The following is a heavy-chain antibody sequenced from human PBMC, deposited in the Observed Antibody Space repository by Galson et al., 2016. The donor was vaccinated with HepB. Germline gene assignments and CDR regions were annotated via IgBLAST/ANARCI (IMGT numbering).Heavy chain of an antibody. CDR3: ARDDFGDSIDY. CDR1: GFTFSSYG. CDR2: IWYDGSNK. J-gene: IGHJ4*02. Sequence: SLRLSCAASGFTFSSYGMHRVRQAPGKGLEWVAVIWYDGSNKYYADSVKGRFTISRDNSKNTLYVQMNSLRAEDTAVYYCARDDFGDSIDYWGQGTLVTVSS. V-gene: IGHV3-33*01. D-gene: IGHD4-17*01.